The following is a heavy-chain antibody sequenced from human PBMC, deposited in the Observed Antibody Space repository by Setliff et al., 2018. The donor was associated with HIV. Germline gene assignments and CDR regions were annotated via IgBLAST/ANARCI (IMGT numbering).Heavy chain of an antibody. CDR2: INHSGST. V-gene: IGHV4-34*01. CDR1: GGSFSGYY. J-gene: IGHJ1*01. Sequence: PSENLSLTCAVYGGSFSGYYWSWIRQPPGKGLEWIGEINHSGSTNYNPSLKSRVTISVDTSKNQFSLKLSSVTAADTAVYYCARRRITMIVAPFQHWGQGTLVTVSS. CDR3: ARRRITMIVAPFQH. D-gene: IGHD3-22*01.